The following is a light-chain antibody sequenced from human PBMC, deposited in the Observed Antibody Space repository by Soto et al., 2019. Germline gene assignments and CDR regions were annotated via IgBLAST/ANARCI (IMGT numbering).Light chain of an antibody. V-gene: IGKV1-39*01. CDR3: QQTYSTPPT. CDR1: QSISTN. J-gene: IGKJ1*01. Sequence: DIQMTQSPSSLSASVGERVTITCRASQSISTNLNWYQQKAGLAPKLLIYAASSLQSGVPSRFSGSGSGTDFTLTISSLQPEDFATYYCQQTYSTPPTFGQGTKVEIK. CDR2: AAS.